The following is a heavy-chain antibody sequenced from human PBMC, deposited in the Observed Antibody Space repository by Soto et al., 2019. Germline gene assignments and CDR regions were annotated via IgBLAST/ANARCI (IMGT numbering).Heavy chain of an antibody. D-gene: IGHD2-21*02. V-gene: IGHV1-69*01. CDR3: ARGDEMTVVTIFEY. Sequence: QVQLEQSGPEVKRPGTSVKVSCKASGGAFGRYSVSWVRQAPGQGLEWIGGVIPVFNTSNYSLKFQGRVAIFADLSTNTVFMELRSLRSEDTALYYCARGDEMTVVTIFEYWGQGTLVTVSS. J-gene: IGHJ4*02. CDR2: VIPVFNTS. CDR1: GGAFGRYS.